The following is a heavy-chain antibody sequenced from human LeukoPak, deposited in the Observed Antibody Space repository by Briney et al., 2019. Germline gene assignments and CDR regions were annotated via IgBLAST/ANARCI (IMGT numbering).Heavy chain of an antibody. J-gene: IGHJ4*02. CDR2: IYFSGTT. CDR3: AGSRYYFDY. CDR1: GGSISSYY. V-gene: IGHV4-4*07. Sequence: PSETLSLTRTVSGGSISSYYWSWIRQPAGKGLEWIGRIYFSGTTNYNPSLKSRVTMSVDTSKNQFSLKLSSVTAADTALYYCAGSRYYFDYWGQGTLVTVSS. D-gene: IGHD3-3*01.